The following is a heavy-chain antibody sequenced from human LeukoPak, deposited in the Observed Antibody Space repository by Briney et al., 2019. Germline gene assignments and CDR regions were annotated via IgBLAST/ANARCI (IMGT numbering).Heavy chain of an antibody. CDR2: ISGSDGRT. CDR1: GFTFSSYA. D-gene: IGHD4-17*01. J-gene: IGHJ2*01. Sequence: GGSLRLSCAASGFTFSSYAMSWVRQAPGTGLEWVSAISGSDGRTWYADSVKGRLTIARDNSEKTLYLQMISLRAEDKAVYYCAKGGGDYPYWYFDLWGRGTLVTVSS. V-gene: IGHV3-23*01. CDR3: AKGGGDYPYWYFDL.